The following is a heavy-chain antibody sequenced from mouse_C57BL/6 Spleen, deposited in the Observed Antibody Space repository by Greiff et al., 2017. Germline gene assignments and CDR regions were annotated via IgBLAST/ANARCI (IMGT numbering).Heavy chain of an antibody. J-gene: IGHJ1*03. Sequence: VQLQQSGAELAKPGASVKLSCKASGYTFTSYWMHWVKQRPGQGLEWIGYINPSSGYTKYNQKFKDKATLTADKSSSTAYMQLSSLTYEDSAVYYCAIAYYSNYEYFDVWGTGTTVTVSS. CDR3: AIAYYSNYEYFDV. CDR1: GYTFTSYW. CDR2: INPSSGYT. D-gene: IGHD2-5*01. V-gene: IGHV1-7*01.